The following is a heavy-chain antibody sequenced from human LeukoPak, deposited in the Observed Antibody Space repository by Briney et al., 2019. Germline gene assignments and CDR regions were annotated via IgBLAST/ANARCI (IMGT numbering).Heavy chain of an antibody. J-gene: IGHJ4*02. CDR3: AREQPGRLPYGGNSGTPFDY. CDR2: ISSDGSNK. D-gene: IGHD4-23*01. V-gene: IGHV3-33*01. Sequence: PGTSLRLSCAASGFTFSSYGMHWVRQAPGKGLEWVTLISSDGSNKYYADSVKGRFTISRDNSKNTLYLQMNSLRAEDTAVYFCAREQPGRLPYGGNSGTPFDYWGQGTLVTVSS. CDR1: GFTFSSYG.